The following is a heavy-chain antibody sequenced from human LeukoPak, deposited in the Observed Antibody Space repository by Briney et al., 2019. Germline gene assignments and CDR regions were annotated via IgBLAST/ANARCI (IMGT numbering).Heavy chain of an antibody. V-gene: IGHV3-30*02. CDR1: GFTFSSYG. J-gene: IGHJ4*02. CDR3: AKGRTIVVVPAVPFDY. D-gene: IGHD2-2*01. Sequence: GGSLRLSCAASGFTFSSYGMHWVRQAPSKGLEWVAFIRYDGSNKYYADSVKGRFTISRDNSKNTLYLQMNSLRAEDTAVYYCAKGRTIVVVPAVPFDYWGQGTLVTVSS. CDR2: IRYDGSNK.